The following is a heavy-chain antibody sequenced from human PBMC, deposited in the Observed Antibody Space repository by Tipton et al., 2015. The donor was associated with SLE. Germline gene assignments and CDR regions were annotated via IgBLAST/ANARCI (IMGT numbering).Heavy chain of an antibody. CDR1: GDSISSSGYH. D-gene: IGHD2-8*01. V-gene: IGHV4-31*03. J-gene: IGHJ6*02. CDR2: ISYSGNT. CDR3: ARGMLTWRGAIIGVDV. Sequence: TLSLTCTVSGDSISSSGYHWGWIRQHPGKGLEWIAYISYSGNTYYNPSLKSRLIISRDTSENNFSLNLSSVTAADTAVYYCARGMLTWRGAIIGVDVWGQGTSVNVSS.